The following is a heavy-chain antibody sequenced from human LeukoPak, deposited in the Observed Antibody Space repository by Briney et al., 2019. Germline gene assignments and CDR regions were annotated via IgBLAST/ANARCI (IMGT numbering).Heavy chain of an antibody. J-gene: IGHJ2*01. D-gene: IGHD3-22*01. CDR3: ARGSGITMIVDCYFDL. CDR2: ICTASDP. V-gene: IGHV3-13*05. Sequence: GGSLRLSCAASGFTFSSYDMHWVRQATGKGLEWVSAICTASDPYYPGSVKGRFTISRENAKNSLYLQMNSLRAGDTAVYYCARGSGITMIVDCYFDLWGRGTLVADCS. CDR1: GFTFSSYD.